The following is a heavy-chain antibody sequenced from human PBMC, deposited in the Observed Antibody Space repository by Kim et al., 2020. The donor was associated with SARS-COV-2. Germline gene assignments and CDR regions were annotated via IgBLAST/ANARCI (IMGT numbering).Heavy chain of an antibody. CDR1: GGSISSYY. D-gene: IGHD3-10*01. CDR2: IYYSGST. V-gene: IGHV4-59*13. Sequence: SETLSLTCTVSGGSISSYYWSWIRQPPGKGLEWIGYIYYSGSTNYNPSLKSRVTISVDTSKNQFSLKLSSVTAADTAVYYCASLSGSPRAAYGSGSPTDYWGQGTLVTVSS. J-gene: IGHJ4*02. CDR3: ASLSGSPRAAYGSGSPTDY.